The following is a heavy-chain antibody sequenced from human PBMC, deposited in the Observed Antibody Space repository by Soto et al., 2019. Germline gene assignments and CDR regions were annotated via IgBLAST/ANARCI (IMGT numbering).Heavy chain of an antibody. CDR1: GGTFSSYA. CDR2: IIPIFGTA. Sequence: SVKVSCKASGGTFSSYAISWVRQAPGQGLEWMGGIIPIFGTANYAQKFQGRVTITADESTSTAYMELSSLRSEDTAVYYCARGPDYYGSGRGGRLDYWGQGTLVTVSS. J-gene: IGHJ4*02. V-gene: IGHV1-69*13. CDR3: ARGPDYYGSGRGGRLDY. D-gene: IGHD3-10*01.